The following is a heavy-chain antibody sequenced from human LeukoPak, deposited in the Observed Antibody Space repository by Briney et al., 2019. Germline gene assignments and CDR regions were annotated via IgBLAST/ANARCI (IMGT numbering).Heavy chain of an antibody. CDR3: ARNNGMDV. CDR2: VNRDGSET. J-gene: IGHJ6*02. CDR1: GFTFSSSA. V-gene: IGHV3-7*03. Sequence: PGGSLRLSCAASGFTFSSSAMSWVRQAPGKGLEWVANVNRDGSETYYLDSVKGRFTISKDNAKNSLYLQMNSLRAEDTALYHCARNNGMDVWGQGTTVIVSS.